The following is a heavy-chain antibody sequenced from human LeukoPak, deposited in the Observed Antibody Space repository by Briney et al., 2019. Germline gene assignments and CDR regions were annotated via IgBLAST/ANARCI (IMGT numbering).Heavy chain of an antibody. Sequence: GGSLRLSCAVSGFTFNSYSMNWVRQVPGKGLEWVSSISSSSNYIYYADSVKGRFTFSRDNAKNSLYLQMNSLRGEDTAVYYCARGGCSSTSCPVDYWGQGTLVTVSS. CDR2: ISSSSNYI. V-gene: IGHV3-21*01. J-gene: IGHJ4*02. CDR1: GFTFNSYS. D-gene: IGHD2-2*01. CDR3: ARGGCSSTSCPVDY.